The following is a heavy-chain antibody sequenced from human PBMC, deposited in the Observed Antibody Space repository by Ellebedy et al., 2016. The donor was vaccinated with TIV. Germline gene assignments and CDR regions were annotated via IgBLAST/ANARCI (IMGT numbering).Heavy chain of an antibody. J-gene: IGHJ4*02. CDR2: IKQDGSEK. V-gene: IGHV3-7*03. Sequence: PGGSLRLSCAASGFTFSNSGMHWFLLAPGKGLEWVANIKQDGSEKYYVDSVKGRFPIYRDNSKNTLYLQMSILRAEDTAVYYCAKFSGRDFRKYYLDSWGQGTLVTVSS. CDR3: AKFSGRDFRKYYLDS. D-gene: IGHD5-12*01. CDR1: GFTFSNSG.